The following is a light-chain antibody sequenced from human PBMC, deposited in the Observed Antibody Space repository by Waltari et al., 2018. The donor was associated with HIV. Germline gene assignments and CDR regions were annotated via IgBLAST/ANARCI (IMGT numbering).Light chain of an antibody. CDR3: QSSDISGNCWV. J-gene: IGLJ3*02. CDR1: TLPKQY. V-gene: IGLV3-25*03. CDR2: KDR. Sequence: SYGLTQPPSVSVSPGQTATITCSGDTLPKQYGYWYQQKPGHAPVMVIYKDRERPSGIPERFSGSSSATTATLTISGVQPEDEADYYCQSSDISGNCWVLGGGTKLTVL.